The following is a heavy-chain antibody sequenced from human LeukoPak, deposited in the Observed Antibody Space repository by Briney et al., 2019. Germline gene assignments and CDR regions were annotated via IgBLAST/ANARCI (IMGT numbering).Heavy chain of an antibody. V-gene: IGHV3-11*01. D-gene: IGHD3-10*01. Sequence: PGGSLRLSCAASGFTFSDYYMSWIRQAPGKGLEWVSYISSSGSTIYYADSAKGRFTISRDNAKNSLYLQMNSLRAEDTAVYYCASPATYYGSGSYYYWGQGTLVTVSS. CDR3: ASPATYYGSGSYYY. J-gene: IGHJ4*02. CDR2: ISSSGSTI. CDR1: GFTFSDYY.